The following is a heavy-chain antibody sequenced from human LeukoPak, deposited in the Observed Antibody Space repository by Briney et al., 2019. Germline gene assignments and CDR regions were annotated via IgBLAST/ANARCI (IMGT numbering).Heavy chain of an antibody. J-gene: IGHJ4*02. V-gene: IGHV3-30*04. Sequence: PGRSLRLSCAASGFTFSSYAMHWVRQAPGKGLEWVAVISYDGSNKYYADSVKGRFTISRDNSKNTLYLQMNSLRTEDTAVYYCAKRDGYNSGPFDYWGQGTLVTVSS. CDR1: GFTFSSYA. CDR2: ISYDGSNK. D-gene: IGHD5-24*01. CDR3: AKRDGYNSGPFDY.